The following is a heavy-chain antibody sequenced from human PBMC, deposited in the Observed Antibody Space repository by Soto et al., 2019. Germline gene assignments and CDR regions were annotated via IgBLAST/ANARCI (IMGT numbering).Heavy chain of an antibody. D-gene: IGHD2-21*02. CDR3: ASQGDETRPYYYYGMDV. Sequence: QVQLVQSGAEVKKPGASVKVSCKASGNTFTNNYIHWVRQAPGQGLEWMGVINPDGGRTTYVQKFQGRIIMTGDTSTRIVSMDLSSLRSEDTAVYYCASQGDETRPYYYYGMDVWGQGTTVTVSS. CDR1: GNTFTNNY. CDR2: INPDGGRT. V-gene: IGHV1-46*03. J-gene: IGHJ6*02.